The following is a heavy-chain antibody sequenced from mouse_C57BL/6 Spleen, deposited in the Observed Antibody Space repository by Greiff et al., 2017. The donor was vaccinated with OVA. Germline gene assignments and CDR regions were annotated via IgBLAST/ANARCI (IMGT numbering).Heavy chain of an antibody. CDR1: GYTFTSYW. Sequence: QVHVKQPGAELVKPGASVKMSCKASGYTFTSYWITWVKQRPGQGLEWIGDIYPGSGSTNYNEKFKSKATLTVDTSSSTAYMQLSSLTSEDSAVYYCARDHGDYAMDYWGQGTSVTVSS. CDR3: ARDHGDYAMDY. J-gene: IGHJ4*01. V-gene: IGHV1-55*01. CDR2: IYPGSGST.